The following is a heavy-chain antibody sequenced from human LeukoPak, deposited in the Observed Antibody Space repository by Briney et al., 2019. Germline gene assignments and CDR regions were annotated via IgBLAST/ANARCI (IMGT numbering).Heavy chain of an antibody. CDR3: ARGLFGYSYGFDY. CDR2: INHSGST. D-gene: IGHD5-18*01. Sequence: SETLSLTCAVYGGSFSGYYWSWIRQPPGKGLEWIGEINHSGSTNYNPSLKSRVTISVDTSKNQFSLKLSSVTAADTAVYYCARGLFGYSYGFDYWGQGTLVTVSS. J-gene: IGHJ4*02. CDR1: GGSFSGYY. V-gene: IGHV4-34*01.